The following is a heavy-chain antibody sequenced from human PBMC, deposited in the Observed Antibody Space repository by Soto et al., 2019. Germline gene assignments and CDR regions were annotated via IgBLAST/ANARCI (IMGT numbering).Heavy chain of an antibody. V-gene: IGHV4-59*12. J-gene: IGHJ4*02. Sequence: NPSETLSLTCTVSGGSFSNYYWSWIRQSPGKGLEWIGYIYYSGSTNYNPSLKSRVTISLDTSKNQLSLQMNSLKTEDTAVYYCTKLITARPTIDYWGQGTLVTVSS. D-gene: IGHD6-6*01. CDR1: GGSFSNYY. CDR3: TKLITARPTIDY. CDR2: IYYSGST.